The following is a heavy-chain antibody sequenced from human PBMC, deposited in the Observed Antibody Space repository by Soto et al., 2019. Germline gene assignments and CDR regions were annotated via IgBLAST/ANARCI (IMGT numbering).Heavy chain of an antibody. V-gene: IGHV4-59*08. D-gene: IGHD3-10*01. CDR3: ARQGFGPLHGLVDV. J-gene: IGHJ6*02. Sequence: QVQLQESGPGLVKPSETLSLSCTVSGGSISSYYWGWFRQSPGKRRGWIGYVHHSWGPSYNPSLQSRVAISLDTSKSQFSLKVTSVTATDTAGYYCARQGFGPLHGLVDVWGQGTTVTVSS. CDR2: VHHSWGP. CDR1: GGSISSYY.